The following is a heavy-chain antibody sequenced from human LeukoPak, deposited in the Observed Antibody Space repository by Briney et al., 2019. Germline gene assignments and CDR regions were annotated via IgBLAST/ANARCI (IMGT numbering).Heavy chain of an antibody. CDR3: ARVNHYDFWTGFGGEDY. CDR1: GVSISSYY. J-gene: IGHJ4*02. D-gene: IGHD3-3*01. CDR2: IYTSGST. Sequence: SETLSLTCTVSGVSISSYYWSWIRQPAGKVLEWIGRIYTSGSTNYNPSLKSRVTISVDTSKNQFSLKLSSVTAADTAVYYCARVNHYDFWTGFGGEDYWGQGTLVTVSS. V-gene: IGHV4-4*07.